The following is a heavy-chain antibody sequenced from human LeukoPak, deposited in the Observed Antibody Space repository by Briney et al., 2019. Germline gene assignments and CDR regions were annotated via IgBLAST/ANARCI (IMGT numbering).Heavy chain of an antibody. CDR1: GGSISSYY. Sequence: SETLSLTCTVSGGSISSYYWSWIRQPPGKGLEWIGYIYYSGSTNYNPSLKSRVTISVDTSKNQFSPKLSSVTAADTAVYYCARGKDWTLYYYYYMDVWGKGTTVTVSS. D-gene: IGHD3/OR15-3a*01. V-gene: IGHV4-59*01. J-gene: IGHJ6*03. CDR3: ARGKDWTLYYYYYMDV. CDR2: IYYSGST.